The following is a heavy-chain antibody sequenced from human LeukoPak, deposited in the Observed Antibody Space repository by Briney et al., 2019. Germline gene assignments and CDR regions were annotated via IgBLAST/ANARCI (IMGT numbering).Heavy chain of an antibody. CDR3: ATYLDPCITMTRRRTGWFFDR. Sequence: ASVKVSCKVSGYSLTESSMHWVRQTPGKGLEWMGSFDPDDGETIYAQKFQGRVTMTQDTSTDTAYMELSSLGSEDTAVYYCATYLDPCITMTRRRTGWFFDRWGRGTLVTVSS. CDR1: GYSLTESS. J-gene: IGHJ2*01. V-gene: IGHV1-24*01. D-gene: IGHD3-22*01. CDR2: FDPDDGET.